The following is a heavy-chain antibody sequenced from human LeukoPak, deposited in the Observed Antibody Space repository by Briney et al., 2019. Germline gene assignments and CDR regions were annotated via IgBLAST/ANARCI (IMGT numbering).Heavy chain of an antibody. V-gene: IGHV3-23*01. CDR1: GFTFSSYA. D-gene: IGHD3-3*01. CDR2: ISGSGGST. CDR3: AEDLVRITIFGVVTYGMDV. J-gene: IGHJ6*02. Sequence: GGSLRLSCAASGFTFSSYAMSWVRQAPGKGLEWVSAISGSGGSTYYADSVKGRFTISRDNSKNTLYLQMNSLRAEDTAVYYCAEDLVRITIFGVVTYGMDVWGQGTTVTVSS.